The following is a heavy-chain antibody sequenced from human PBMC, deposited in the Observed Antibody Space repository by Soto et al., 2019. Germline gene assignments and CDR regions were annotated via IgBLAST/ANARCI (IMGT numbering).Heavy chain of an antibody. CDR3: ARELWSGYYRGPTGFDY. CDR2: ISDYNGNT. Sequence: ASVKVSCKASGYTFTSYGISWVRQAPGQGLEWMGWISDYNGNTNYAQKLQGRVTMTTDTSTSTAYMELRSLRSDDTAVYYCARELWSGYYRGPTGFDYWGQGTLVTVSS. J-gene: IGHJ4*02. D-gene: IGHD3-3*01. CDR1: GYTFTSYG. V-gene: IGHV1-18*01.